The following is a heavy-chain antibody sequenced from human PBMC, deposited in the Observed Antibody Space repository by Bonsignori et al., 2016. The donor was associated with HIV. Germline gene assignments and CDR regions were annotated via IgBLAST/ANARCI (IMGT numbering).Heavy chain of an antibody. D-gene: IGHD3-22*01. CDR2: ISYDGSNK. Sequence: VRQMPGKGLEWVAVISYDGSNKYYADSVKGRFTISRDNSKNTLYLQMNSLRAEDTAVYYCARGALRGYYDSSGHDYWGQGTLVTVSS. J-gene: IGHJ4*02. CDR3: ARGALRGYYDSSGHDY. V-gene: IGHV3-30-3*01.